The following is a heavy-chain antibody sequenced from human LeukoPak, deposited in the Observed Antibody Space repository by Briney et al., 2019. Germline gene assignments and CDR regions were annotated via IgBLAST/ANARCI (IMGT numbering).Heavy chain of an antibody. D-gene: IGHD3-10*01. J-gene: IGHJ3*02. V-gene: IGHV4-59*01. CDR1: GGSISSSY. CDR3: ARSVLPTRAGDFDI. Sequence: SESLSLTCTVSGGSISSSYWSWIRQPPGKGLEWIGYIYYSGSTNYKPSLESRVTISVDTSKNQFSLKLSSVTAADTAVYYCARSVLPTRAGDFDIWGQGTMVTVSS. CDR2: IYYSGST.